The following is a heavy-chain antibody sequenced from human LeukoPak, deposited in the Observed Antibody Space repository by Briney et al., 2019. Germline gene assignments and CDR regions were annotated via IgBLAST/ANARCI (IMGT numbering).Heavy chain of an antibody. V-gene: IGHV4-4*02. D-gene: IGHD2-8*01. Sequence: SETLSLTCAVSGGSISSSYWWSLVRQPPGKGLEWIGEIYHSGSTNYNPSLKSRVTMSVDTSKNHFSLKLNSVTAADTALYYCARAVLNLDYWGQGTLVTVSS. CDR2: IYHSGST. CDR3: ARAVLNLDY. J-gene: IGHJ4*02. CDR1: GGSISSSYW.